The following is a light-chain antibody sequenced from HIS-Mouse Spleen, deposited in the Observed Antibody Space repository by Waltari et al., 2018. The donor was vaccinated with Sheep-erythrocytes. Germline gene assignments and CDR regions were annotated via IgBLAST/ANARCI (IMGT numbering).Light chain of an antibody. J-gene: IGKJ1*01. Sequence: DIVMTQSPLSLPVTPGEPASISCRSSQILLHSNGYNYLDWYLQKPGQSPQLLIYLGSNRASGVPDRFSGSGSGTEFTLKISRVEAEDVGVYYCMQALQTPRTFGQGTKVEIK. CDR2: LGS. CDR1: QILLHSNGYNY. V-gene: IGKV2-28*01. CDR3: MQALQTPRT.